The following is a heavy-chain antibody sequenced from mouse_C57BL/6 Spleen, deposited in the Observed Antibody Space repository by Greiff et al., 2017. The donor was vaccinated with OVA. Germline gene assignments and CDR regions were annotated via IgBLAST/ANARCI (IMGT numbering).Heavy chain of an antibody. D-gene: IGHD1-1*01. Sequence: QVQLQQSGAELVKPGASVKLSCKASGYTFTSYWMQWVKQRPGQGLEWIGEIDPSDSYTNYNQKFKGKATLTVDTSSSTAYMQLSSLTSEDSAVYYCVRGTGSSYFDYWGQGTTLTVSS. CDR3: VRGTGSSYFDY. V-gene: IGHV1-50*01. J-gene: IGHJ2*01. CDR1: GYTFTSYW. CDR2: IDPSDSYT.